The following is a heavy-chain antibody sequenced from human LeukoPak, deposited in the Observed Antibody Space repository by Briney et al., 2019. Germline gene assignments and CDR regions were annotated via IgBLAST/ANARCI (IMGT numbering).Heavy chain of an antibody. D-gene: IGHD5-18*01. CDR2: FDPEDGET. V-gene: IGHV1-24*01. CDR1: VYTLTELS. Sequence: ASVHVSRKVSVYTLTELSMHWVRQAPGKGLEWMGGFDPEDGETIYAQKFQGRVTMTEDTSTDTAYMELSSLRSEDTAVYYCATVRGYSYGYYFDYWGQGTLVTVSS. J-gene: IGHJ4*02. CDR3: ATVRGYSYGYYFDY.